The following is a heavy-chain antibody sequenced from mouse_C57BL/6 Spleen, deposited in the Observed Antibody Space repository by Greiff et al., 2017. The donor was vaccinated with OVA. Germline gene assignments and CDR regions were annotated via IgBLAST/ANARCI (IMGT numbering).Heavy chain of an antibody. D-gene: IGHD2-1*01. CDR2: ISSGSSTI. J-gene: IGHJ2*01. CDR1: GFTFSDYG. Sequence: EVQGVESGGGLVKPGGSLTLSCAASGFTFSDYGMHWVRQAPEKGLEWVAYISSGSSTIYYADTVKGRFTISRDNAKNTLFLQMTSLRSEDTAMYYCARREGNYGSYYCDYWGQGTTLTVSS. V-gene: IGHV5-17*01. CDR3: ARREGNYGSYYCDY.